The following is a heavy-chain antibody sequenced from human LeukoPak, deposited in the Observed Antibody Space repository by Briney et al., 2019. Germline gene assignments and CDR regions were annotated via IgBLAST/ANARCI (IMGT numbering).Heavy chain of an antibody. D-gene: IGHD3-9*01. CDR2: IYYSGST. Sequence: NPSETLSLTCSVSGGSISNYYWSWIRQPPGKGLEWIGYIYYSGSTNYNPALKNRVTISIDTSKNQFSLNLGSVTAADTAVYYCARLGLQYFDWELGGLDVWGQGTTVIVSS. CDR1: GGSISNYY. CDR3: ARLGLQYFDWELGGLDV. V-gene: IGHV4-59*08. J-gene: IGHJ6*02.